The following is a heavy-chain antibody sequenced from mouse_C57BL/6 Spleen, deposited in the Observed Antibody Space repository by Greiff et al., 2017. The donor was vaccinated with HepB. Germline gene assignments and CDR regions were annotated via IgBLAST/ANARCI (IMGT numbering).Heavy chain of an antibody. CDR2: IYPGSGST. CDR1: GYTFTSYW. V-gene: IGHV1-55*01. J-gene: IGHJ3*01. Sequence: QVQLQQPGAELVKPGASVKMSCKASGYTFTSYWITWVKQRPGQGLEWIGDIYPGSGSTNYNEKFKSKATLTVDTSSSTADMQLSSLTSEDSAVYYCARSSAQATAWFAYWGQGTLVTVSA. D-gene: IGHD3-2*02. CDR3: ARSSAQATAWFAY.